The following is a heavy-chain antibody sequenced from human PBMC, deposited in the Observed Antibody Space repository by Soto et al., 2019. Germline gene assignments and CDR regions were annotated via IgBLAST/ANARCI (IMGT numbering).Heavy chain of an antibody. D-gene: IGHD2-2*01. CDR1: GYSFTSYW. CDR3: ATLGYCSSTSCGRYGMDV. V-gene: IGHV5-10-1*01. CDR2: IDPSDSYT. Sequence: PGESLKTSCKGSGYSFTSYWISWVRQMPGKGLEWMGRIDPSDSYTNYSPSFQGHVTISADKSISTAYLQWSSLKASDTAMYYCATLGYCSSTSCGRYGMDVWGHGTTVTVSS. J-gene: IGHJ6*02.